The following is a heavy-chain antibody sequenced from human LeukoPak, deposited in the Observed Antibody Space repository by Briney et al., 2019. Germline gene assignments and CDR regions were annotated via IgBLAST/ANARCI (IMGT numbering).Heavy chain of an antibody. D-gene: IGHD3-22*01. V-gene: IGHV3-74*01. J-gene: IGHJ4*02. CDR1: GFTFSSYW. CDR3: ASTAKDSSGYRQFDY. CDR2: INSDGSST. Sequence: GGSLRLSCAASGFTFSSYWMHWVRQAPGKGLVWVSRINSDGSSTSYADSVKGRFTISRDNAKNTLYLQMNSLRAEDTAVYYCASTAKDSSGYRQFDYWGQGTLVTVSS.